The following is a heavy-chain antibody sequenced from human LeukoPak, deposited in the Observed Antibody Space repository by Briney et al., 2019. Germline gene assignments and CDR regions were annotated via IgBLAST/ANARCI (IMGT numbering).Heavy chain of an antibody. V-gene: IGHV4-34*01. Sequence: SETLSLTCAVYGGSFSGYYWSWIRQAPGKGLEWIGSIYYSGSTYYNPSLKSRVTISVDTSKNHFSLKLSSVTAADTAVYYCARIGDFDYWGQGTLVTVSS. J-gene: IGHJ4*02. D-gene: IGHD3-22*01. CDR2: IYYSGST. CDR1: GGSFSGYY. CDR3: ARIGDFDY.